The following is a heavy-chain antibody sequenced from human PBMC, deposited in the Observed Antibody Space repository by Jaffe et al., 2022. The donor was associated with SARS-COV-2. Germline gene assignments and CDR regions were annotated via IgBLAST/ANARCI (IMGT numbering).Heavy chain of an antibody. D-gene: IGHD2-2*01. J-gene: IGHJ6*02. Sequence: QVQLQESGPGLVKPSQTLSLTCTVSGGSISSGSYYWSWIRQPAGKGLEWIGRIYTSGSTNYNPSLKSRVTISVDTSKNQFSLKLSSVTAADTAVYYCARDRGSPGFAMYYYYGMDVWGQGTTVTVSS. CDR1: GGSISSGSYY. CDR3: ARDRGSPGFAMYYYYGMDV. V-gene: IGHV4-61*02. CDR2: IYTSGST.